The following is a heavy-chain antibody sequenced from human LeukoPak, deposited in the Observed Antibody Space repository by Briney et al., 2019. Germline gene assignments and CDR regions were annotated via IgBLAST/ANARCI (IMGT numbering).Heavy chain of an antibody. V-gene: IGHV4-34*01. Sequence: SETLSLTCAVYGGSFSGYYWSWIRQPPGKGLEWIGEINHSGSTNYNPSLKSRVTISVDKSKNQFSLKLSSVTAADTAVYYCASLGRRQWTIDYWGQGTLVTVSS. D-gene: IGHD6-19*01. CDR3: ASLGRRQWTIDY. CDR2: INHSGST. CDR1: GGSFSGYY. J-gene: IGHJ4*02.